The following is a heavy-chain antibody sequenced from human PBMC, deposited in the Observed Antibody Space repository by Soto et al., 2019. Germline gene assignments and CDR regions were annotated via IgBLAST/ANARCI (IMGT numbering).Heavy chain of an antibody. CDR3: ARDRVTMVRELSYYYYYGMDV. CDR1: GFTFSSYS. CDR2: ISSSSSTI. D-gene: IGHD3-10*01. Sequence: GGSLRLSCAASGFTFSSYSMNWVRQAPGKGLEWVSYISSSSSTIYYADSVKGRFTISRDNAKNSLYLQMNSLRDEDTAVYYCARDRVTMVRELSYYYYYGMDVWGQGTTVTVSS. V-gene: IGHV3-48*02. J-gene: IGHJ6*02.